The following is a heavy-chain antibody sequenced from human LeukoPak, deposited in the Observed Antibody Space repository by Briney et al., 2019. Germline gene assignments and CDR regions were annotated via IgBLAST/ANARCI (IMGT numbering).Heavy chain of an antibody. J-gene: IGHJ6*03. CDR2: ISYDGSNK. V-gene: IGHV3-30*04. CDR3: ARGGDGSGSYYASPLYYMDV. CDR1: GSTFSSYA. D-gene: IGHD3-10*01. Sequence: GRSLRLSCAASGSTFSSYAMHWVRQAPGKGLEWVAVISYDGSNKYYADSVKGRFTISRDNSKNTLYLQMNSLRAEDTAVYYCARGGDGSGSYYASPLYYMDVWGKGTTVTVSS.